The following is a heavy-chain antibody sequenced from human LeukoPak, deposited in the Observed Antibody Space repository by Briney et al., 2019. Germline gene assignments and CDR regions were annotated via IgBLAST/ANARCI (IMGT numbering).Heavy chain of an antibody. CDR2: ISSRTGDT. CDR3: ARDGGITHFAVVIPPQY. D-gene: IGHD3-3*01. J-gene: IGHJ4*02. Sequence: ASVKVSCKASGYSFSTYGIAWVRQAPGQGLEWVGWISSRTGDTKIAQKFQDRVSMTTDTTTKTAYMELRGLRSDDAAVYYCARDGGITHFAVVIPPQYWGQGTLVTVSA. CDR1: GYSFSTYG. V-gene: IGHV1-18*04.